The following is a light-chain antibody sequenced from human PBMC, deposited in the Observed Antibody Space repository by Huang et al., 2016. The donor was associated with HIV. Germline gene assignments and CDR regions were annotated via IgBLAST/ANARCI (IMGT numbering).Light chain of an antibody. Sequence: EIVLTQSPGTLSLSPGERATLSCRASQSVSSSYLAWYQQKPGQAPRLLSYGASSRATGIPDRLSGSGSGTDFTLTISRLEPEDFAVYYCQQYNNLRYTFGQGTKLEIK. CDR3: QQYNNLRYT. CDR1: QSVSSSY. V-gene: IGKV3-20*01. CDR2: GAS. J-gene: IGKJ2*01.